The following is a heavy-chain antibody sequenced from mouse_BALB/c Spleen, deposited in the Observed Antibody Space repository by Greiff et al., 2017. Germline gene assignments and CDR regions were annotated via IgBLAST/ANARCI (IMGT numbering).Heavy chain of an antibody. CDR3: NGGYDGYPWFAY. CDR1: GFNIKDYY. V-gene: IGHV14-4*02. CDR2: IDPENGDT. D-gene: IGHD2-3*01. Sequence: VQLKESGAELVRSGASVKLSCTASGFNIKDYYMHWVKQRPEQGLEWIGWIDPENGDTEYAPKFQGKATMTADTSSNTAYLQLSSLTSEDTAVYYCNGGYDGYPWFAYWGQGTLVTVSA. J-gene: IGHJ3*01.